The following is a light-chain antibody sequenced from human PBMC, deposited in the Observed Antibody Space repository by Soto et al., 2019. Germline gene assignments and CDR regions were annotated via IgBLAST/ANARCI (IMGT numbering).Light chain of an antibody. CDR1: QSVSSGH. Sequence: EMLMTQSPATLSGSPGERASLSCRASQSVSSGHFACYQQKRGQAPRLLIYGASSRATGIPDRFSGSGSGTDFTLNISTLEPEDYAEYYCQQYAYPLWTFGQGTKVDIK. CDR2: GAS. V-gene: IGKV3-20*01. J-gene: IGKJ1*01. CDR3: QQYAYPLWT.